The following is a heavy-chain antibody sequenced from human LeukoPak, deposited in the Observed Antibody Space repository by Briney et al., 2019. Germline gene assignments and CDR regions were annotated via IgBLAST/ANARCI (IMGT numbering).Heavy chain of an antibody. V-gene: IGHV4-59*08. CDR2: IYYSGST. CDR3: ARHLPRLCWFDP. J-gene: IGHJ5*02. D-gene: IGHD3-16*01. CDR1: GGSISLYY. Sequence: SETLSLTCTVSGGSISLYYWSWIRQPPGKGLEWIGNIYYSGSTNYNPSLKSRVTISVDTSKNQLSLKLTSVTAADTAVYYCARHLPRLCWFDPWGQGTLATVSS.